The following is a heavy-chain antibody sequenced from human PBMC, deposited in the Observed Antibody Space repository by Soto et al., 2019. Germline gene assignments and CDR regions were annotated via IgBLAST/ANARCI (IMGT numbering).Heavy chain of an antibody. V-gene: IGHV1-69*08. Sequence: QVQLVQSGAEVKKPGSSVKVSCKASGGTFSSYTISWVRQAPGQGLEWMGRIIPILGIANYAQKFQGRVTITADTSTRTAYMELSSLRSEDTAVYYCARDREGSSSWTDDDYWGQGTLVTVSS. CDR1: GGTFSSYT. CDR3: ARDREGSSSWTDDDY. D-gene: IGHD6-13*01. J-gene: IGHJ4*02. CDR2: IIPILGIA.